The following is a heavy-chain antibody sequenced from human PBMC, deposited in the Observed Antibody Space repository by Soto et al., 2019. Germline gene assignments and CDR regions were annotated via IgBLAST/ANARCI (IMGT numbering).Heavy chain of an antibody. V-gene: IGHV3-30-3*01. J-gene: IGHJ4*02. CDR3: ARARGRDGYNDLIDY. Sequence: QVQLVESGGGVVQPGRSLRLSCAVSGFTFSSSAMHWVRQAPGKGLEWVALISYDGSNNNYADSVKGRFTISRDNSKNTLYLQMNSLRAEDTAVYYCARARGRDGYNDLIDYWGQGTVVTVSS. CDR2: ISYDGSNN. D-gene: IGHD5-12*01. CDR1: GFTFSSSA.